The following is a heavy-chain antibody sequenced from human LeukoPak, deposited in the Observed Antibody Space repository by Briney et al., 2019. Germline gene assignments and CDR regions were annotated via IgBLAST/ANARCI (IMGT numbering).Heavy chain of an antibody. V-gene: IGHV3-30*02. J-gene: IGHJ5*02. CDR2: IRYDGSIK. Sequence: GGSLRLSCAASGFTFSSYGMHWVRQAPGKGLEWVAFIRYDGSIKYYADSVKGRFTISRDNSKNTLYLQMNSLRAEDTAVYYCAKAGSSGWYPEFDPWGQGTLVTVSS. CDR1: GFTFSSYG. CDR3: AKAGSSGWYPEFDP. D-gene: IGHD6-19*01.